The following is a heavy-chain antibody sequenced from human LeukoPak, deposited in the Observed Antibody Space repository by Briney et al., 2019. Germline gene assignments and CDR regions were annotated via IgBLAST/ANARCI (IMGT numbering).Heavy chain of an antibody. Sequence: ASVKVSCKASGYTFTSYYMHWVRQAPGQGLEWMGIINPIGGSTIYAQKFQGRVTMTRDTSTSTVYMELSSLRSEDVAVYHCARALRMATIPGVNMNYFDYWGQGTLVTVSS. V-gene: IGHV1-46*01. J-gene: IGHJ4*02. CDR3: ARALRMATIPGVNMNYFDY. D-gene: IGHD5-24*01. CDR2: INPIGGST. CDR1: GYTFTSYY.